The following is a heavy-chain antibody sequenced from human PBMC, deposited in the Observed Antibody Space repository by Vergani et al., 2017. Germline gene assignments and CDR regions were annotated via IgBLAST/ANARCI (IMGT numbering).Heavy chain of an antibody. Sequence: QLQLQESGPGLVKPSETLSLTFTVSGDSIISSTFYLAWVRPPPGKGLEWIGSMYHGGNTYYNPSLKSRVTISVDSSKNLFSLRLSSVTAADTALYYCARQDIATNYFDYWGLGTLVTVSS. J-gene: IGHJ4*02. CDR2: MYHGGNT. V-gene: IGHV4-39*01. CDR1: GDSIISSTFY. CDR3: ARQDIATNYFDY. D-gene: IGHD5-12*01.